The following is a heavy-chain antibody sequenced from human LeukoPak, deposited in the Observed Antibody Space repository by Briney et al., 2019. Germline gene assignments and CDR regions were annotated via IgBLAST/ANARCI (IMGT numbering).Heavy chain of an antibody. V-gene: IGHV4-34*01. CDR3: ARGKGSGWTFDY. CDR2: INHSGST. J-gene: IGHJ4*02. Sequence: SETLSLTCAVYGGSFSGYYWTWIRQPPGKGLEWIGEINHSGSTSYNPSLKSRVTISVDTSKNQFSLKLSSVAAADTAVYYCARGKGSGWTFDYWGQGTLVTVSS. D-gene: IGHD6-19*01. CDR1: GGSFSGYY.